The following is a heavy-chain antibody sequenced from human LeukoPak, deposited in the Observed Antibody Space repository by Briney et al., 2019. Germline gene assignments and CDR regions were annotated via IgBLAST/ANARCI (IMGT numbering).Heavy chain of an antibody. CDR2: IYYSGST. CDR1: GGSISSGGYY. D-gene: IGHD3-10*01. J-gene: IGHJ4*02. Sequence: SQTLSLTCTVSGGSISSGGYYWSWIRQHPGKGLEWIGYIYYSGSTYYNPFLKSRVTISVDTSKNQFSLKLSSVTAADTAVYYCARHMVRGYGYFDYWGQGTLVTVSS. V-gene: IGHV4-31*03. CDR3: ARHMVRGYGYFDY.